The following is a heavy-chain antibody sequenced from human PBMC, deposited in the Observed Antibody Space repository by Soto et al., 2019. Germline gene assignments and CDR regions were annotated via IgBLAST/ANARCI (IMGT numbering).Heavy chain of an antibody. D-gene: IGHD2-2*01. CDR2: VSTSGDTT. CDR1: AFTFNNYD. Sequence: GGSLRLSCAASAFTFNNYDMSWVRQAPGQGLEWVSMVSTSGDTTYYADSVKGRFTISRDNSKNTLYLQMNSLRVEDTAVYYCAAPRRSTGWYFDLWGRGTLVTVSS. CDR3: AAPRRSTGWYFDL. J-gene: IGHJ2*01. V-gene: IGHV3-23*01.